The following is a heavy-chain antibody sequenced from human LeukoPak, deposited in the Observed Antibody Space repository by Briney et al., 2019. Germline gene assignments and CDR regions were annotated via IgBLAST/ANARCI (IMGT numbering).Heavy chain of an antibody. CDR3: ASHLVVPAAMDNYYGMDV. D-gene: IGHD2-2*01. V-gene: IGHV4-30-4*01. J-gene: IGHJ6*04. CDR2: IYYSGST. Sequence: SQTLSLTCTVSGGSISSGDYYWSWIRQSPGKGLEWIGYIYYSGSTYYNPSLKSRVTISVDTSKNQFSLKLSSVTAADTAVYYCASHLVVPAAMDNYYGMDVWGKGTTVTVSS. CDR1: GGSISSGDYY.